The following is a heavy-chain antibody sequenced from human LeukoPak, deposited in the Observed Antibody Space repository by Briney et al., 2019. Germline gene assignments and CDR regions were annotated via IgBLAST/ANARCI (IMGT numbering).Heavy chain of an antibody. CDR1: GGSISSSNW. Sequence: SGTLSLTCAVSGGSISSSNWWSWVRQPPGKGLEWIGEIYHSGSTNYNPSLKSRVTISVDKSKNQFSLKLSSVTAADTAVYYCARGYCSSTSCLYYYYYGMDVWGRGTTVTVSS. CDR2: IYHSGST. D-gene: IGHD2-2*01. V-gene: IGHV4-4*02. CDR3: ARGYCSSTSCLYYYYYGMDV. J-gene: IGHJ6*02.